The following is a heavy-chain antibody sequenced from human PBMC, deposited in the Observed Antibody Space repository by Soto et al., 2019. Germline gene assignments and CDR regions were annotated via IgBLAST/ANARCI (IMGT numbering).Heavy chain of an antibody. Sequence: EVQLVESGGGLVQPGGSLRLSCAASGFTFSWHGMSWVRQAPGKGLEWVANIKEDGSEKYYADSVKGRFTVSRDNAKNPLFLEVRSLGAEDTVLYYCARVVFCSGFWGLDSWGQGTLVTVSS. J-gene: IGHJ4*02. D-gene: IGHD3-16*01. V-gene: IGHV3-7*01. CDR3: ARVVFCSGFWGLDS. CDR2: IKEDGSEK. CDR1: GFTFSWHG.